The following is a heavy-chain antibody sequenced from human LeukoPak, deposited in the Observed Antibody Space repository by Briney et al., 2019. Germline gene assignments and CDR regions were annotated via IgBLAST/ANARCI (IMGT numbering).Heavy chain of an antibody. J-gene: IGHJ4*02. CDR3: ARWYRNLGLAY. CDR1: GFVFSSYW. V-gene: IGHV3-7*01. CDR2: IKEDGSEK. D-gene: IGHD1-14*01. Sequence: GGSLRLSCAASGFVFSSYWMTWVRQAPGKGLEWVANIKEDGSEKYYVDSVKGRFIISRDNAKNSLYVQMNSLRAEDTAVYHCARWYRNLGLAYWGQGTLVTVSS.